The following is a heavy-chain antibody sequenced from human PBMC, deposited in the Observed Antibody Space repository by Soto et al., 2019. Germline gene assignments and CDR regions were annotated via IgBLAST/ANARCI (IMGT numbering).Heavy chain of an antibody. CDR3: ARANRYCSSTSCYIPHYYYYGMDV. Sequence: KTSETLSLTCAVYGGSFSCYYWSWIRQPPGKGLEWIGEINHSGSTNYNPSLKSRVTISVDTSKNQFSLKLSSVTAADTAVYYCARANRYCSSTSCYIPHYYYYGMDVWGQGTTVTVSS. CDR2: INHSGST. J-gene: IGHJ6*02. D-gene: IGHD2-2*02. V-gene: IGHV4-34*01. CDR1: GGSFSCYY.